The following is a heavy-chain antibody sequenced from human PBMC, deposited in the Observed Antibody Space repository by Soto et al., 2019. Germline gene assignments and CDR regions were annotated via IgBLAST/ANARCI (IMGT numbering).Heavy chain of an antibody. J-gene: IGHJ4*02. CDR1: GFTFDDYA. V-gene: IGHV3-23*01. Sequence: PGGSLRLSCEASGFTFDDYAMHWVRQAPGKGLEWVSTISGSGGSTYYADSVKGRFTISRDNSKNTLYLQMNSLRAEDTAVYYCARAEYYDFWSGYPADYWGQGTLVTVSS. CDR3: ARAEYYDFWSGYPADY. CDR2: ISGSGGST. D-gene: IGHD3-3*01.